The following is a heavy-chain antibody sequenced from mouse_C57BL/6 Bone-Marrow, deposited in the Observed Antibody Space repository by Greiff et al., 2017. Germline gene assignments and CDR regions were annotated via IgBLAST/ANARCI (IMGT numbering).Heavy chain of an antibody. CDR2: ISYSGST. CDR3: ARYGLSWYFDV. V-gene: IGHV3-8*01. J-gene: IGHJ1*03. CDR1: GYSITSDY. Sequence: EVNVVESGPGLAKPSQTLSLTCTVTGYSITSDYWNWIRKFPGHKLEYMGYISYSGSTYYNPSLKRRISITRATSKNQYYLQLKYVTTEDTATYYCARYGLSWYFDVWGTGTTVTVSS. D-gene: IGHD2-4*01.